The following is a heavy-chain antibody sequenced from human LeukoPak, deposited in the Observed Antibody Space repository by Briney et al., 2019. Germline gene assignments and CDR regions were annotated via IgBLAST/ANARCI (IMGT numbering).Heavy chain of an antibody. J-gene: IGHJ3*02. CDR1: GGSFSGYY. Sequence: SETLSLTCALYGGSFSGYYWSWIRQPPGKGLEWIGEINHSGSTNYSPSLKSRVTISLDTSKNQFSLKLSSVTAADTAVYYCARGSSLTGTFDIWGQGTMVTVSS. CDR2: INHSGST. D-gene: IGHD3-9*01. CDR3: ARGSSLTGTFDI. V-gene: IGHV4-34*01.